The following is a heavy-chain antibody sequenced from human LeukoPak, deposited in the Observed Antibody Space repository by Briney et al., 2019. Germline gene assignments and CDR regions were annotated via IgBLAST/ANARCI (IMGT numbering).Heavy chain of an antibody. J-gene: IGHJ3*02. CDR1: GCTFSSYA. Sequence: GGSLRLSCAASGCTFSSYAMSWVRQAPGKGLEWVSAISGSGGSTYYADSVKGRFTISRDNSKNTLYLQMNSLRAEDTAVYYCAKDYKVVPAAMRSFAFDIWGQGTMVTVSS. D-gene: IGHD2-2*01. CDR2: ISGSGGST. V-gene: IGHV3-23*01. CDR3: AKDYKVVPAAMRSFAFDI.